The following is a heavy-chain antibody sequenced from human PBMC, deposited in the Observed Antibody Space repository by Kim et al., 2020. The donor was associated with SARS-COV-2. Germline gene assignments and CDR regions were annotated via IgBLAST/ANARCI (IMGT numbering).Heavy chain of an antibody. J-gene: IGHJ4*02. D-gene: IGHD6-19*01. CDR2: IYYSGST. V-gene: IGHV4-59*08. CDR3: ARHGPDISGSYFQY. CDR1: GGSISSYY. Sequence: SETLSLTCTVSGGSISSYYWSWIRQPPGKGLEWIGYIYYSGSTNHNPSLTSRVTLSVDTSKNQFSLKLSSVTAADTAVYYCARHGPDISGSYFQYWGQGT.